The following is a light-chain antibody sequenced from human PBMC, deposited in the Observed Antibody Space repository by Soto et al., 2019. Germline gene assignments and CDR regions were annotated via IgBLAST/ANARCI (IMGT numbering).Light chain of an antibody. J-gene: IGKJ1*01. CDR3: QQYYSTPWT. V-gene: IGKV4-1*01. CDR2: WVS. CDR1: QRVLYSSNNKNY. Sequence: DIVMTQSPDSLAVSRGERATINCKSSQRVLYSSNNKNYLSWYQQKPGQPPKLLLYWVSTRESGVPDRFSGSGSGTDFTLTISSLQAEDVAVYYCQQYYSTPWTFGQGTKVQIK.